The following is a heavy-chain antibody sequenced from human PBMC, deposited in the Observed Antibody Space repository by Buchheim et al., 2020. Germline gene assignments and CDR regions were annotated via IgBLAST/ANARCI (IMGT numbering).Heavy chain of an antibody. V-gene: IGHV3-48*02. Sequence: EEQLVVSGGGLVQPGGSLRLSCAASGFTFNIYNMNWVRQAPGKGLEWLSYISSSGDAIYYADSVKGRFTISRDNAKSSLYLQMNSLRDEDTAVYYCARLVYSSGRGFEYWGQG. D-gene: IGHD4-11*01. CDR3: ARLVYSSGRGFEY. CDR2: ISSSGDAI. CDR1: GFTFNIYN. J-gene: IGHJ4*02.